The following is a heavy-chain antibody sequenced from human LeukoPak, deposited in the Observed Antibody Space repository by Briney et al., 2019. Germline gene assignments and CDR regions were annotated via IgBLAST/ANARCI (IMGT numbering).Heavy chain of an antibody. CDR1: GYSFTDYY. D-gene: IGHD6-25*01. V-gene: IGHV1-2*02. CDR2: INPDTGDS. Sequence: ASVKVSCKASGYSFTDYYMHWVRQAPGHGLEWMGWINPDTGDSNYAQKFQGRVTVTRDTSISTAYMELSRLRFDDTAVYYCARGRPDYWGRGTLVTVSS. CDR3: ARGRPDY. J-gene: IGHJ4*02.